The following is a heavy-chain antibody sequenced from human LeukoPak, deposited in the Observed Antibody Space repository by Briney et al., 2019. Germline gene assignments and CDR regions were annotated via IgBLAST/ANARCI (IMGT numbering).Heavy chain of an antibody. V-gene: IGHV1-8*03. CDR1: GYTFTSYD. CDR3: ARGGWSSSWAICDY. J-gene: IGHJ4*02. D-gene: IGHD6-13*01. CDR2: MNPNSGNT. Sequence: GASVKVSCKASGYTFTSYDINWVRQATGQGLEWMGWMNPNSGNTGYAQKFQGRVTITRNTSTSTAYMELSSLRSEDTAVYYCARGGWSSSWAICDYWGQGTLVTVSS.